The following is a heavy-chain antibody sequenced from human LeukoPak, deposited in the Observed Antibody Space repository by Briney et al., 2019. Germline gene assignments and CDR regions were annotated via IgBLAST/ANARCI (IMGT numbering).Heavy chain of an antibody. CDR2: ISGSGGGT. D-gene: IGHD1-14*01. Sequence: GGSLRLSRAASGFTFSSYAMSGVRQAPGKGLEWVSAISGSGGGTYYADSVKGRFTISRDNSKKTLYLQMNSLRAEDTAVYYCAKVSAAGIILGYWGQGTLVTVSS. J-gene: IGHJ4*02. CDR3: AKVSAAGIILGY. CDR1: GFTFSSYA. V-gene: IGHV3-23*01.